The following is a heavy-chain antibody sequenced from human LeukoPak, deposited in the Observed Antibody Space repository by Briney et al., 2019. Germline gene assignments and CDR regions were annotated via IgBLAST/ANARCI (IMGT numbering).Heavy chain of an antibody. CDR1: GFTFSDYY. D-gene: IGHD1-7*01. CDR2: ISSSGSTI. V-gene: IGHV3-11*01. J-gene: IGHJ4*02. CDR3: AREMDNWNYHYCDY. Sequence: GGSLRLSCAASGFTFSDYYMSWIRQAPGKGLEWVSYISSSGSTIYYADSVKGRFTISRDNAKNSLYLQMNSLRAEDTAVYYCAREMDNWNYHYCDYWGQGTLVTVSS.